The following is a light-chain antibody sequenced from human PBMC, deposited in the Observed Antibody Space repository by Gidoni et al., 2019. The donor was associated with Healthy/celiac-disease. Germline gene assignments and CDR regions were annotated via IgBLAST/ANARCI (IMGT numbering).Light chain of an antibody. CDR1: TGAVTSGHY. CDR3: LLSYSGARPVV. J-gene: IGLJ2*01. Sequence: HAVVTQEPSLTVSPVGTVTLTCGSSTGAVTSGHYPYWFQPKPGQAPRTLISDTSNKHTLPPARFSGSLLGGKAALTLSCAQPEDEAEYYCLLSYSGARPVVFGGGTKLTVL. CDR2: DTS. V-gene: IGLV7-46*01.